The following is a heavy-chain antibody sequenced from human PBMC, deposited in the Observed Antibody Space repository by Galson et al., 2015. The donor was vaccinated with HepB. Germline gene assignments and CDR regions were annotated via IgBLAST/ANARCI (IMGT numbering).Heavy chain of an antibody. CDR3: ARESHGVYCSGTDCDYYYYMDV. V-gene: IGHV3-30-3*01. Sequence: SLRLSCAASGFTFGSYAVHWVRQAPGKGLEWVAVISNDGSTKHYADSVKGRITISRDNSRNTLYLQMNSLRTEDTAVYYCARESHGVYCSGTDCDYYYYMDVWGEGTTVTVSS. D-gene: IGHD2-2*01. CDR2: ISNDGSTK. J-gene: IGHJ6*03. CDR1: GFTFGSYA.